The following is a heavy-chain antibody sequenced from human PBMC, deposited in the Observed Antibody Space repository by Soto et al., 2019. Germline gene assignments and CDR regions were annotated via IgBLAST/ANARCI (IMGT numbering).Heavy chain of an antibody. D-gene: IGHD2-21*02. CDR2: ASRDATTI. Sequence: EVHLVESGGGLVQPGGSLRLSCVASGFTFNNYWMHWVRQAPGKGLEWVSRASRDATTINYADSVNGRFAISRDNARNTLYLQMNNLRAEDAALYYCVRGPNDCYGLDYWGQGTRVTVSS. J-gene: IGHJ4*02. V-gene: IGHV3-74*01. CDR3: VRGPNDCYGLDY. CDR1: GFTFNNYW.